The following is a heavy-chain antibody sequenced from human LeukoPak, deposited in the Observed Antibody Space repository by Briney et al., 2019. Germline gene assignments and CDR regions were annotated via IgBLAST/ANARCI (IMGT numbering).Heavy chain of an antibody. CDR2: ISSSGSTI. J-gene: IGHJ5*02. CDR3: ARELAYCGGDCYPNWFDP. D-gene: IGHD2-21*02. CDR1: VFTFSSYE. Sequence: GGSLRLSCAASVFTFSSYEMNWVRQAPGKGLEWVSYISSSGSTIYYADSVKVRFTISIDNAKNSLYLQMNSLRAEDTAVYYCARELAYCGGDCYPNWFDPWGQGTLVTVSS. V-gene: IGHV3-48*03.